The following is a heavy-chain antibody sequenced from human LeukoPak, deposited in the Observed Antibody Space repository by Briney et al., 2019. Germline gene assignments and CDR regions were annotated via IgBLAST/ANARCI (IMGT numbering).Heavy chain of an antibody. V-gene: IGHV4-38-2*02. CDR3: ASSGSYFQADY. CDR2: IYHSGST. CDR1: GYSISSGYY. D-gene: IGHD3-10*01. J-gene: IGHJ4*02. Sequence: SETLSLTCTVSGYSISSGYYWGWIRQPPGKGLEWIGSIYHSGSTYYNPSLKSRVTISVDRSKNQFSLKLSSVTAADTAVYYCASSGSYFQADYWGQGTLVTVSS.